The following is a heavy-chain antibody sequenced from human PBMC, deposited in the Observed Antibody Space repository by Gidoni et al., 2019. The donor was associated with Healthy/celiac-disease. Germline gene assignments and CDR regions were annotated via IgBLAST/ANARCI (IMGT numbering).Heavy chain of an antibody. CDR3: AKDGGLDNDYGDYHHYYYGMDV. CDR2: ISGSGGST. Sequence: EVQLVESGGSLVQPGGSLRLSCAASGFTFSSYALSWVRQAPGKGLEWVSSISGSGGSTYYADSVKGRFTISRDNSKNTLYLQMNSLRAEDTAVYYCAKDGGLDNDYGDYHHYYYGMDVWGQGTTVTVSS. J-gene: IGHJ6*02. V-gene: IGHV3-23*04. D-gene: IGHD4-17*01. CDR1: GFTFSSYA.